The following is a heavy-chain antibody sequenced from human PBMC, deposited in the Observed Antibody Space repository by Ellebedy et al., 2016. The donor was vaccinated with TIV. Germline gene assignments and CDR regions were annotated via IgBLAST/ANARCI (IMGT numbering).Heavy chain of an antibody. Sequence: GESLKISXEASGFTVSSNYINWVRQAPGKGLDWVSVIYSGGSTFYADSVKGRFTVSRDDSKNTLYLQMNSLRAEDTAVYYCGRGSTGNYYAMEVWGQGTTVTVSS. CDR2: IYSGGST. V-gene: IGHV3-53*01. J-gene: IGHJ6*02. CDR1: GFTVSSNY. CDR3: GRGSTGNYYAMEV. D-gene: IGHD1-1*01.